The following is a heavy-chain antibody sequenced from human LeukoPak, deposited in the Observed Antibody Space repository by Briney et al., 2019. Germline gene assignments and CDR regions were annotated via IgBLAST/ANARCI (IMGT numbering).Heavy chain of an antibody. Sequence: PGGSLRLSCAASGFTFSTYAMSWVRQAPGKGLEWVSTISGSGGSTSYADSVRGRLTMSRDNSKNTLYLQMNGLRGDDTAVYYCAKGRDVFLGFRSSIMDVWDQGTTVTVSS. V-gene: IGHV3-23*01. CDR2: ISGSGGST. CDR3: AKGRDVFLGFRSSIMDV. CDR1: GFTFSTYA. J-gene: IGHJ6*02. D-gene: IGHD3-10*01.